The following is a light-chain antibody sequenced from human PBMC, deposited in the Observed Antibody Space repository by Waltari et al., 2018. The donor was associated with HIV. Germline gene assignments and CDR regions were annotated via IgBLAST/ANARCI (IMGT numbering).Light chain of an antibody. CDR2: SNN. Sequence: QSALTQPASVSGTPGQRVTLSCSGSSSNLAANTVRWYQQFSGTAPKLLIHSNNQRPPGVTDRFSGTKSGTAASLAISGLQSEDEADYYCAAWDDGVNGWVFGGGTKLTVL. CDR1: SSNLAANT. V-gene: IGLV1-44*01. CDR3: AAWDDGVNGWV. J-gene: IGLJ3*02.